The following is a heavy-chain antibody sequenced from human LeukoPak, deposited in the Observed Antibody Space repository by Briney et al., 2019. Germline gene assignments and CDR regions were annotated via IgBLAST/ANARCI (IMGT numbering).Heavy chain of an antibody. CDR3: TTSYYDSSGFRA. CDR2: IKSKTDGETI. CDR1: GFCLNNAW. D-gene: IGHD3-22*01. V-gene: IGHV3-15*01. J-gene: IGHJ4*02. Sequence: PGGSLRLSCAASGFCLNNAWMSWVRQAPGKGLEWVGRIKSKTDGETIDYAAPVRGRSTISRDDSKNMVYLVMNNLKTEDTAVYYCTTSYYDSSGFRAWGQGTLVTVSS.